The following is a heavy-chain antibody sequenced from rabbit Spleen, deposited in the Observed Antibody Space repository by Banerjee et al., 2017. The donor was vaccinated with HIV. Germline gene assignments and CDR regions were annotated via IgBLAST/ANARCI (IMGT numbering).Heavy chain of an antibody. CDR3: ARDLVAVIGWNFNL. V-gene: IGHV1S45*01. Sequence: QEQLVESGGDLVKPGASLTLTCTASGFSFSSSYYMCWVRQAPGKGLEWIACIYTGSSGSTYYASWAKGRFTISRTSSTTVTLQMTSLTAADTATYFCARDLVAVIGWNFNLWGPGTLVTVS. CDR1: GFSFSSSYY. J-gene: IGHJ4*01. CDR2: IYTGSSGST. D-gene: IGHD1-1*01.